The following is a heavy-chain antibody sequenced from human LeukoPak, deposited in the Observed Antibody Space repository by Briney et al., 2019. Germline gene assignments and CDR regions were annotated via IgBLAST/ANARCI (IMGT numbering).Heavy chain of an antibody. D-gene: IGHD2-15*01. Sequence: PSETLSLTCTVSGGSISSGGYYWSWICQHPGKGLEWIGYIYYSGSTYYNPSLKSRVTISVDTSKNQFSLKLSSVTAADTAVYYCASLSRSAGWFDPWGQGTLVTVSS. V-gene: IGHV4-31*03. CDR1: GGSISSGGYY. CDR3: ASLSRSAGWFDP. CDR2: IYYSGST. J-gene: IGHJ5*02.